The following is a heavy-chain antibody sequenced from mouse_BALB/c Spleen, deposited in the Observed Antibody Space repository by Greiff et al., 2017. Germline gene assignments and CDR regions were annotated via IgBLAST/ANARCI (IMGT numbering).Heavy chain of an antibody. V-gene: IGHV14-3*02. Sequence: EVQLQQSGAELVKPGASVKLSCTASGFNIKDTYMHWVKQRPEQGLEWIGRIDPANGNTKYDPKFQGKATITADTSSNTAYLQLSSLTSEDTAVYYCARGGIYYGNAMDYWGQGTSVTVSS. CDR3: ARGGIYYGNAMDY. CDR1: GFNIKDTY. D-gene: IGHD2-1*01. J-gene: IGHJ4*01. CDR2: IDPANGNT.